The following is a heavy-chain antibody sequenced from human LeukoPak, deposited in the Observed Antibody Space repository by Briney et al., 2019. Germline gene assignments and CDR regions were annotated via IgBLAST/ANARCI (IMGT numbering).Heavy chain of an antibody. CDR3: ARGYGDYDGLIDY. CDR1: AGTFSSYA. V-gene: IGHV1-69*06. D-gene: IGHD4-17*01. Sequence: GASVKVSCKASAGTFSSYAISWVRQAPGQGLEWMGGIIPIFGTANYAQKFQGRVTITADKSTSTAYMELSSLRSENTAVYYCARGYGDYDGLIDYWGQGTLVTVSS. J-gene: IGHJ4*02. CDR2: IIPIFGTA.